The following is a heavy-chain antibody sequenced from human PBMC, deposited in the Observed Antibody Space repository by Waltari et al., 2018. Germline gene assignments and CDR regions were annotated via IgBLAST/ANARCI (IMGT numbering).Heavy chain of an antibody. J-gene: IGHJ4*02. Sequence: QVQLVQSGAEVKKPGASVKVSCKASGYTFTSYGISWVRQAPGQGLEWLGWISAYNGNTNDAQNLQGRVTITTDTSTSTASMELRSLRSDDTAVYYCARDSQTRSSPTYWGQGTLVTVSS. D-gene: IGHD6-13*01. CDR2: ISAYNGNT. CDR1: GYTFTSYG. CDR3: ARDSQTRSSPTY. V-gene: IGHV1-18*01.